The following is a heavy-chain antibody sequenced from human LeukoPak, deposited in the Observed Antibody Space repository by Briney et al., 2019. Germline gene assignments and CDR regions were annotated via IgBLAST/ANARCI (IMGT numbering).Heavy chain of an antibody. J-gene: IGHJ4*02. CDR3: AKGEYSSSSFFDY. V-gene: IGHV3-23*01. CDR2: ISGSGGST. CDR1: GFTFSSYA. D-gene: IGHD6-6*01. Sequence: PGGSLRLSCAASGFTFSSYAMSWVRQAPGKGLEWVSAISGSGGSTYYADSVKGRFTISRDNSKNMLYLQMNSLRAEDTAVYYCAKGEYSSSSFFDYWGQGTLVTVSS.